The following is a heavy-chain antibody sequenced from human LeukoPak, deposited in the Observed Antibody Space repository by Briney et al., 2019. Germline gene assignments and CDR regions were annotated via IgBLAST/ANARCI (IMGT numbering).Heavy chain of an antibody. CDR2: IFYSGST. D-gene: IGHD3-22*01. V-gene: IGHV4-4*02. Sequence: SGTLSLTCAVSGDSFSRTHWWNWVRQPPGKALEWIGNIFYSGSTYYSPSLKSRVTISLDTSRNQFSLKLNSVTAADTAVYYCAKSNGYGLIDIWGQGTMVTVSS. CDR3: AKSNGYGLIDI. J-gene: IGHJ3*02. CDR1: GDSFSRTHW.